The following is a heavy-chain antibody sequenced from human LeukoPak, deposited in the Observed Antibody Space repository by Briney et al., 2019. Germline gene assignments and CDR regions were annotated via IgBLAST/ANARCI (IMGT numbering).Heavy chain of an antibody. J-gene: IGHJ4*02. CDR2: IHHSGST. D-gene: IGHD6-19*01. V-gene: IGHV4-34*01. CDR1: GGSFSDYY. Sequence: PSETLSLTCAVYGGSFSDYYWFWIRQPPGKGLEWIGEIHHSGSTNYNPSLKSRLTISVDTSKNQFSLKLSSVTAADTAVYYCAKGGGVAVSDSWGQGTLVTVSS. CDR3: AKGGGVAVSDS.